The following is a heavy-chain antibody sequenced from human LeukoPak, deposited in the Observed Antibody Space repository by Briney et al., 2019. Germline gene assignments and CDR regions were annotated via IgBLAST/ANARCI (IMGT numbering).Heavy chain of an antibody. J-gene: IGHJ6*02. D-gene: IGHD5-12*01. Sequence: GGSLRLSCAASGFTFSSYAMHWVRQAPGKGLEWVAVISYDGSNKYYADSVKGRFTISRDNGKNSLYLQMNSLRVEDTALYYCAKDRVATEYYYYYGMDVWGQGTTVTVSS. CDR3: AKDRVATEYYYYYGMDV. CDR2: ISYDGSNK. V-gene: IGHV3-30-3*01. CDR1: GFTFSSYA.